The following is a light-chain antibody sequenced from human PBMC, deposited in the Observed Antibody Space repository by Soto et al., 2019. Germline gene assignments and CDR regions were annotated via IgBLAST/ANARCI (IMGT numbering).Light chain of an antibody. J-gene: IGLJ3*02. CDR3: SSYTSSSPLV. CDR1: SSDVGGYNY. V-gene: IGLV2-14*01. Sequence: QSALTQPASVSGSPGQSITISCTGTSSDVGGYNYVSWYQQHPGKAPKLMIYEVSNRPSGVSNRFSGSKSGNTASLTISGLRAEDGAVYSRSSYTSSSPLVFGGGTKLTVL. CDR2: EVS.